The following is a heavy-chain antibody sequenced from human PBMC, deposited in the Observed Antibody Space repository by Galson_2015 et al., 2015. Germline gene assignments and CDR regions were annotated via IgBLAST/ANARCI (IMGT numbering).Heavy chain of an antibody. V-gene: IGHV1-8*01. CDR3: ARNLPLGEVFDY. Sequence: SVKVSCKASGYTFTSYEFNWVRQATGQGLEWVGWMSANSGSTGYAQKFQGRVTLTRDTSINTAYMELSSLTTEDTAVYYCARNLPLGEVFDYSGQAPLVTVSS. CDR2: MSANSGST. D-gene: IGHD3-10*01. CDR1: GYTFTSYE. J-gene: IGHJ4*02.